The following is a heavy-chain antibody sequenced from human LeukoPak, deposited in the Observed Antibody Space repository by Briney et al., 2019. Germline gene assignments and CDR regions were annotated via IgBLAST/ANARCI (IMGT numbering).Heavy chain of an antibody. CDR1: GFTLSNYW. CDR3: ARGGLVGAFDY. J-gene: IGHJ4*02. Sequence: PRRSLRLSCATSGFTLSNYWMHWVRQVPGEGGMWVSHITNDALATNYADSVKGRFIISRDSAKNTLYLQMNNLRAEDTAVYYCARGGLVGAFDYWGQGTLVTVSS. D-gene: IGHD2-2*01. V-gene: IGHV3-74*01. CDR2: ITNDALAT.